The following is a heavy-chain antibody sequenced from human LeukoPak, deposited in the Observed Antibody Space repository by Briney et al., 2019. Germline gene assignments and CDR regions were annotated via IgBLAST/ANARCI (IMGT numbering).Heavy chain of an antibody. CDR1: GFTFSSSG. Sequence: GGSLRLSCAASGFTFSSSGMHWVRQAPGKGLEWVSFIRYDGSNKYYADSVKGRFTISRDNSKNTLYLQMNSLRAEDTAVYYCAKDYTSRYYGSGSYIRTDYYYYMDVWGKGTTVTVSS. D-gene: IGHD3-10*01. J-gene: IGHJ6*03. CDR2: IRYDGSNK. V-gene: IGHV3-30*02. CDR3: AKDYTSRYYGSGSYIRTDYYYYMDV.